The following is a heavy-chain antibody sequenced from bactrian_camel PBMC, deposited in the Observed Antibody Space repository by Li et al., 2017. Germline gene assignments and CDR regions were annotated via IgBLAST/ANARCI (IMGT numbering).Heavy chain of an antibody. J-gene: IGHJ4*01. CDR3: AADTRRGLFGCVRQMAAGWGDY. V-gene: IGHV3S53*01. D-gene: IGHD5*01. Sequence: HVQLVESGGGSVQTGGSLRLSCVASGYTYSSDCMGWFRQAPGKEREGVAAIDFDGTTTYADSVKGRFTISKDKNKNTQSLQMNSLKPEAAAMYSCAADTRRGLFGCVRQMAAGWGDYGGQGTQVTVS. CDR1: GYTYSSDC. CDR2: IDFDGTT.